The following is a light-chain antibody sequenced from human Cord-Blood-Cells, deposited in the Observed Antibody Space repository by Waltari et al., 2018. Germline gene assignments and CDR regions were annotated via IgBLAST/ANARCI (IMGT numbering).Light chain of an antibody. Sequence: DIQMTQSPSSLSASVGDRVTITCRASQSISSYVNWYQQKPGKAPKLLIYAASSLQSGVPSRFSGSGSGTDFTLTISSLQPVDFATYYCQQSYSTPLTFGPGTKVDIK. V-gene: IGKV1-39*01. CDR2: AAS. CDR3: QQSYSTPLT. CDR1: QSISSY. J-gene: IGKJ3*01.